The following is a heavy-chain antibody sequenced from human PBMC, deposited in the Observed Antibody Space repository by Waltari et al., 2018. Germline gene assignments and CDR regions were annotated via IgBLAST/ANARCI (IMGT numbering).Heavy chain of an antibody. Sequence: EVQLVQSGAEVKKPGESLRNSCKGSGYSFTSYWISWGRQMPGKGLVWMGRIDPSDSYTNYSPSFQGHVTISADKSISTAYLQWSSLKASDTAMYYCARSPETGTTAVDYWGQGTLVTVSS. J-gene: IGHJ4*02. D-gene: IGHD1-1*01. V-gene: IGHV5-10-1*01. CDR2: IDPSDSYT. CDR3: ARSPETGTTAVDY. CDR1: GYSFTSYW.